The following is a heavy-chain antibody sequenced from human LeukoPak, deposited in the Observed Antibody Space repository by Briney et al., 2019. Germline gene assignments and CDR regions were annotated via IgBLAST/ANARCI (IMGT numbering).Heavy chain of an antibody. J-gene: IGHJ4*02. Sequence: PGGSLRLSCAASGFTFSSYWMPWVRQAPGKGLVWVSRINSDGSSTSYANSVKGRFTISRDNAKNTLYLQMNSLRAEDTAVYYCAPGGDSGYEYWGQGTLVTVSS. CDR2: INSDGSST. CDR1: GFTFSSYW. D-gene: IGHD5-12*01. CDR3: APGGDSGYEY. V-gene: IGHV3-74*01.